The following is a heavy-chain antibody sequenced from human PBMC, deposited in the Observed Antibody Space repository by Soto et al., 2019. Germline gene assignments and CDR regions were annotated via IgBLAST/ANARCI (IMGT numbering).Heavy chain of an antibody. CDR1: GGSFSGYY. CDR3: ARRRAMVRGREFHGMDV. V-gene: IGHV4-34*01. J-gene: IGHJ6*02. CDR2: INHSGST. Sequence: SETLSLTCAVYGGSFSGYYWSWIRQPPGKGLEWIGEINHSGSTNYNPSLKSLVTISVDTSKNQFFLKLSSVTAADTAVYYCARRRAMVRGREFHGMDVWGQGTTVTVSS. D-gene: IGHD3-10*01.